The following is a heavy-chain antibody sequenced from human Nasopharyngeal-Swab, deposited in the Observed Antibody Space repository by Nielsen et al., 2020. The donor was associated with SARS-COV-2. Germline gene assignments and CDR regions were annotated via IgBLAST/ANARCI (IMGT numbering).Heavy chain of an antibody. CDR3: ARAGGGSSYADY. CDR1: GFIFSSYA. D-gene: IGHD5-18*01. Sequence: GESLKISCAASGFIFSSYAMHWVRQAPGKGLEWVAVISYDESNKYYADSVKGRFTISRDNSKNTLYLQMNSLIAEDTAVYYCARAGGGSSYADYWGQGTLVTVSS. CDR2: ISYDESNK. V-gene: IGHV3-30-3*01. J-gene: IGHJ4*02.